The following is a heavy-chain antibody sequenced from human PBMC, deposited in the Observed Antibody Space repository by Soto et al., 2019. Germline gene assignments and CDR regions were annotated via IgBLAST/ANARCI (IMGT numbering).Heavy chain of an antibody. CDR2: MNPGSGDT. D-gene: IGHD3-16*01. CDR1: GYSFTNND. CDR3: ARMETFGSLNWFDP. J-gene: IGHJ5*02. V-gene: IGHV1-8*01. Sequence: SVKVSCKASGYSFTNNDVSWVRQATGQGLEWMGWMNPGSGDTGYAQKFQGRVTMTRDISIATAYMELSSLRSDDTAIYYCARMETFGSLNWFDPWGQGIMVTV.